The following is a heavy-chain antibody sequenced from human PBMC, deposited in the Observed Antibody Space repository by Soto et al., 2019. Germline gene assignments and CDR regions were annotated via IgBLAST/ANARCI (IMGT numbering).Heavy chain of an antibody. J-gene: IGHJ4*02. Sequence: RASVKVSCKASGYTFTSYSISWVRQAPGQGLEWVGWISAYNGNTNYAQKLQGRVTMTTDTSTSTAYMELRSLRSDDTAVYYCARVGRQSFYDGFPVYWGQGTLVTVSS. CDR1: GYTFTSYS. CDR3: ARVGRQSFYDGFPVY. V-gene: IGHV1-18*04. CDR2: ISAYNGNT. D-gene: IGHD3-22*01.